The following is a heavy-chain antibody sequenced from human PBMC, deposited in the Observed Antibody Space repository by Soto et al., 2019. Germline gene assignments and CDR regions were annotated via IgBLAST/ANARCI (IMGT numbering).Heavy chain of an antibody. CDR2: IHYSGTT. CDR1: GGSMRNYF. Sequence: SETLSLTCTVSGGSMRNYFWTWIRQPPGKGLEWIGYIHYSGTTSFFPSYNPSLRSRVTISEDTSKNQFSLKLLSVTTADTTVYFCAAGEASSRNLAPYYLDFRGQGTLVTVSS. CDR3: AAGEASSRNLAPYYLDF. V-gene: IGHV4-59*01. D-gene: IGHD6-13*01. J-gene: IGHJ4*02.